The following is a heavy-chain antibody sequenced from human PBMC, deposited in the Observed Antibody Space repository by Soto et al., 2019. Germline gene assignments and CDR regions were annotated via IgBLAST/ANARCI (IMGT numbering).Heavy chain of an antibody. D-gene: IGHD1-26*01. J-gene: IGHJ6*02. Sequence: QVQLVQSGAEVKKPGASVKVSCKASGYTFTSYHVHWVRQAPGQGLEWMGIINPSGGSTSYAQKFQGRVTMTRDTSTSTVYMELSSLRSEDTAVYYCARVGGYYGTDVWGQGTTVTVSS. CDR1: GYTFTSYH. CDR3: ARVGGYYGTDV. V-gene: IGHV1-46*01. CDR2: INPSGGST.